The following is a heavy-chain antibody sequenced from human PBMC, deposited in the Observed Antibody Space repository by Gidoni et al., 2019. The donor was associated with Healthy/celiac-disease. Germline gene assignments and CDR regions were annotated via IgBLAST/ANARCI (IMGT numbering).Heavy chain of an antibody. D-gene: IGHD4-17*01. CDR3: TTDTHHYGDYSGGAFDI. CDR2: IKSKTDGGTT. CDR1: GCTFSNAW. Sequence: EVQLVESGGGLVKPGGSLRLSCAASGCTFSNAWMSWVRQAPGKGLEWVGRIKSKTDGGTTDYAAPVKGRFTISRDDSKNTLYLQMNSLKTEDTAVYYCTTDTHHYGDYSGGAFDIWGQGTMVTVSS. J-gene: IGHJ3*02. V-gene: IGHV3-15*01.